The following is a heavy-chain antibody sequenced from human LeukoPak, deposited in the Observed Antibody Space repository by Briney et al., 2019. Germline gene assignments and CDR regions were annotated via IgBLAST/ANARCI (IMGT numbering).Heavy chain of an antibody. Sequence: SQTLSLTCTVSGGSISSGTYYWNWIRQHPGKGLEWIGYIYYSGSTYYNPSLKSRVTMSVDTSQNQFSLKLRSVTAADTAVYYCARGNSDSGSPDYWGQGTLVTVSS. D-gene: IGHD3-10*01. CDR2: IYYSGST. V-gene: IGHV4-31*03. CDR3: ARGNSDSGSPDY. CDR1: GGSISSGTYY. J-gene: IGHJ4*02.